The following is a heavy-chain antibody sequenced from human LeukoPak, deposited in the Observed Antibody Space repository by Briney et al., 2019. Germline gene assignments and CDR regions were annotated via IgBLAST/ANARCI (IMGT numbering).Heavy chain of an antibody. CDR2: IYYSGSS. Sequence: PSETLSLTCTVSGGSISSSNYNWGWIRQPPGKGLEWIGSIYYSGSSYYNPSLKSRVTISVDTSKNRFSLNLNSVTAADTAVYYCARHGVTRVTAILSFQHWGQGTLLTVSS. D-gene: IGHD2-21*02. CDR3: ARHGVTRVTAILSFQH. V-gene: IGHV4-39*01. CDR1: GGSISSSNYN. J-gene: IGHJ1*01.